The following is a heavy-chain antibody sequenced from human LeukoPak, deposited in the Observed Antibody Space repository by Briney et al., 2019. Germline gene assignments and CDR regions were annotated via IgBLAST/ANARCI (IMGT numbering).Heavy chain of an antibody. CDR1: GGSFRGYY. Sequence: ETLSLTCAVHGGSFRGYYWSWIRQPPGKRLEWIGEINHSGSTNSNPSLKSRFTISVDTSKNQFPLKLSSVTAADTAVYYCARGIYYDSSGPDYWGQGTLVTVSS. J-gene: IGHJ4*02. V-gene: IGHV4-34*01. CDR2: INHSGST. CDR3: ARGIYYDSSGPDY. D-gene: IGHD3-22*01.